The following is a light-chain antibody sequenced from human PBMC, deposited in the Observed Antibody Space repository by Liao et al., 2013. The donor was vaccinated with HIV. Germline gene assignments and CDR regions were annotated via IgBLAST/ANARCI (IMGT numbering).Light chain of an antibody. J-gene: IGLJ2*01. V-gene: IGLV3-21*04. CDR3: QVWDSSSDV. CDR2: SDG. Sequence: SYELTQPPSVSVAPGQTARVTCGGNNIGTKSVHWYQQKPGQAPVLVIYSDGDRPSGIPDRFSGSNSGNTATLTISRVEAGDEADYYCQVWDSSSDVFGGGTKLTVL. CDR1: NIGTKS.